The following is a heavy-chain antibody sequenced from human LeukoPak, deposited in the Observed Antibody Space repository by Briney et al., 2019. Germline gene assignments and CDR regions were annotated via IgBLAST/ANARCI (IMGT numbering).Heavy chain of an antibody. J-gene: IGHJ4*02. CDR1: GFTFGSYS. CDR2: ISSSSSYI. D-gene: IGHD3-22*01. Sequence: PGGSLRLSCAASGFTFGSYSMNWVRQAPGKGLEWVSSISSSSSYIYYADSVKGRFTISRDNAKNSLYLQMNSLRAEDTAVYYCARDYYDSRAQGKASDYWGQGTLVTVSS. CDR3: ARDYYDSRAQGKASDY. V-gene: IGHV3-21*01.